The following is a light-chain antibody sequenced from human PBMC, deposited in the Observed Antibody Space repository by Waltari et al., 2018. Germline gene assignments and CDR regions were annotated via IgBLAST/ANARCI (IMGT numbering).Light chain of an antibody. Sequence: QSALTQPASVSGSPGQSITTPCTGTRSDVGGYNHVPWYQQHPGKAPKLMLYEASNRPSGVSNRFSGSKSGNTASLTISGLQAEDEADYYCSSYTSSSTLVFGGGTKLTVL. V-gene: IGLV2-14*01. CDR1: RSDVGGYNH. CDR3: SSYTSSSTLV. CDR2: EAS. J-gene: IGLJ2*01.